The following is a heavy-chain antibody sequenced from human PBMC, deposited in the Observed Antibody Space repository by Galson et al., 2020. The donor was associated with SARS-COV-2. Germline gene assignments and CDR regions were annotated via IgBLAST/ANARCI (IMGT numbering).Heavy chain of an antibody. V-gene: IGHV4-39*01. Sequence: SETLSLTCTVSGGSISSSSYYWSWIRQPPGKGLEWIGSIYYSGSTYYNPSLKSRVTISVDTSKNQFSLKLSSVTAADTAVYYCARQGGSWYLHVGYYGLDVCGQGTTISVSS. D-gene: IGHD6-13*01. CDR2: IYYSGST. CDR3: ARQGGSWYLHVGYYGLDV. CDR1: GGSISSSSYY. J-gene: IGHJ6*02.